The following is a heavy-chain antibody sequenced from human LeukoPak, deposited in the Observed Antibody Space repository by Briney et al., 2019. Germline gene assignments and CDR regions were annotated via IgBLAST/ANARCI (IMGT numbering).Heavy chain of an antibody. Sequence: ASVKVSCKASGYTCSIYGISWVRQAPGQGLEGVGWISAYKGDTNYAQNFQGRVTMPTDPSTSTDYMELRSLRSDDTAVYYCARRGYSGHAPGWGQGTLVTVSS. V-gene: IGHV1-18*01. CDR3: ARRGYSGHAPG. J-gene: IGHJ4*02. CDR1: GYTCSIYG. CDR2: ISAYKGDT. D-gene: IGHD5-12*01.